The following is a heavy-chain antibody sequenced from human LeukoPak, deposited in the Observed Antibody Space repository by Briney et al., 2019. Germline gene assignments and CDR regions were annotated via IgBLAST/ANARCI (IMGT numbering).Heavy chain of an antibody. CDR3: AKDLRIAAAGTGDAFDI. J-gene: IGHJ3*02. D-gene: IGHD6-13*01. V-gene: IGHV3-48*04. Sequence: GGSLRLSCAASGFTFSSHGMHWVRQAPGKGLEWVSYISSTSTTIYYADSVKGRFTISRDNAKNSLYLQMNSLRAEDTALYYCAKDLRIAAAGTGDAFDIWGQGTMVTVSS. CDR1: GFTFSSHG. CDR2: ISSTSTTI.